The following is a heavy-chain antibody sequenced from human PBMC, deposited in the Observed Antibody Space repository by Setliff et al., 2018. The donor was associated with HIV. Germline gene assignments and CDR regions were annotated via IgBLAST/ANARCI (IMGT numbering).Heavy chain of an antibody. D-gene: IGHD3-3*02. Sequence: GGSLRLSCAASGFTFTSYWMIWVRQAPGKGLEWVANINQDGSEKNYVDSVKGRFTISRDNAKNSLYLQMDSLRVEDTTVYYCTRKLAPGHGMYVWGQGTTVTVS. CDR2: INQDGSEK. CDR3: TRKLAPGHGMYV. J-gene: IGHJ6*02. V-gene: IGHV3-7*01. CDR1: GFTFTSYW.